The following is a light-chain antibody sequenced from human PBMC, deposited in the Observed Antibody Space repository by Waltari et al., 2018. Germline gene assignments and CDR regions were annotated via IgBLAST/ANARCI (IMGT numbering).Light chain of an antibody. V-gene: IGLV2-14*01. CDR2: EVR. CDR1: SSDIGAYNY. Sequence: QSALTQPASVSGSPGQSITISCTGTSSDIGAYNYVPWYQHLPGKAPKPIISEVRRRPSGVSNRFSGSKSGNMASLTISGLQAEDEADYYCNSYTTSSTWVFGGGTKLTVL. J-gene: IGLJ3*02. CDR3: NSYTTSSTWV.